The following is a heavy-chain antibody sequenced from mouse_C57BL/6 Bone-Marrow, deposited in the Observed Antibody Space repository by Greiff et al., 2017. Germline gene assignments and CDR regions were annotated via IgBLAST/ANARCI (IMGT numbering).Heavy chain of an antibody. CDR2: IYIGNGYT. J-gene: IGHJ2*01. V-gene: IGHV1-58*01. CDR3: ARWGFITTVVAPFDY. Sequence: LMGPGSSVKMSCKTSGYTFTSYGINWVKQRPGQGLEWIGYIYIGNGYTEYNEKFKGKATLTSDTSSSTAYMQLSSLTSEDSAIYFCARWGFITTVVAPFDYWGQGTTLTVSS. CDR1: GYTFTSYG. D-gene: IGHD1-1*01.